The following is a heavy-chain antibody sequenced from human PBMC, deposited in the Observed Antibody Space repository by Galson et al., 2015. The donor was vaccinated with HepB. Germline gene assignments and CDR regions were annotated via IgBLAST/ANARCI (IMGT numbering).Heavy chain of an antibody. J-gene: IGHJ3*02. V-gene: IGHV5-10-1*01. Sequence: QSGAEVKKPGESLKISCKGSGYSFTSYWIGWVRQMPGKGLEWMGRIDPSDSYTNYSPSFQGHVTISADKSITTAYLQWSSLKASDTAMYYCARRGVGAPSDAFDIWGQGTMVTVSS. CDR2: IDPSDSYT. D-gene: IGHD1-26*01. CDR1: GYSFTSYW. CDR3: ARRGVGAPSDAFDI.